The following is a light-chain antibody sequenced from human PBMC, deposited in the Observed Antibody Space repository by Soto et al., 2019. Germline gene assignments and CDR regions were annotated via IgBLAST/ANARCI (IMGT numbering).Light chain of an antibody. Sequence: EVVMTQSPASLSASPGERVTLSCRASQTIRSSLAWYQQRPGQAPRLLIYDASTRATRIPPRFSGGGSGTEFTVTISSLQSEDFAIYYCQQYDIWPPYTFGQGTKVEF. CDR1: QTIRSS. V-gene: IGKV3-15*01. J-gene: IGKJ2*01. CDR3: QQYDIWPPYT. CDR2: DAS.